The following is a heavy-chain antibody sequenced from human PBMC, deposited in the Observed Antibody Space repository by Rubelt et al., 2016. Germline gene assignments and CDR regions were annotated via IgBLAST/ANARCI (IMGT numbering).Heavy chain of an antibody. CDR3: AREVFDFYYGLDV. D-gene: IGHD3-3*01. J-gene: IGHJ6*02. V-gene: IGHV4-61*05. CDR2: IYYSGST. Sequence: QLQLQESGPGLLKPSETLSLTCTVSGGSISSSSYYWGWIRQPPGKGLEWIGYIYYSGSTNYNPSLKSRLTISVDTSKNQFSLKLSSVTAADTAVYYCAREVFDFYYGLDVCGQGTTVTVSS. CDR1: GGSISSSSYY.